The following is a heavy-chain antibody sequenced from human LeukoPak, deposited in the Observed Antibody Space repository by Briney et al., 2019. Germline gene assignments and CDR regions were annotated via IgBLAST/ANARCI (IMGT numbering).Heavy chain of an antibody. CDR3: ARDASGWSRDY. Sequence: GGSLRLSCTASGFIFSSYSMTWVRQAPGKGLEWVSLIGSTSAYTLYADSVKGRFTISRDDAKNSLYLEMSSLRVEDTAFYYCARDASGWSRDYWGQGTLVTVSS. CDR2: IGSTSAYT. J-gene: IGHJ4*02. V-gene: IGHV3-21*01. D-gene: IGHD6-19*01. CDR1: GFIFSSYS.